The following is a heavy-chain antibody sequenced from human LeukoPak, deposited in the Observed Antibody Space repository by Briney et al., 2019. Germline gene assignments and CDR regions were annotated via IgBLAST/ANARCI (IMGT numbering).Heavy chain of an antibody. J-gene: IGHJ4*02. CDR2: IYSSVST. CDR3: AYSGSYGHLGY. V-gene: IGHV4-39*01. D-gene: IGHD1-26*01. Sequence: SETLSLTCTVSGGSISSNAYYWAWIRQPPGKGLEWIGSIYSSVSTHYNPSLKSRVTISVDTSKNQFSLRLSSVTAADTALYYCAYSGSYGHLGYWGQGIPVTVSS. CDR1: GGSISSNAYY.